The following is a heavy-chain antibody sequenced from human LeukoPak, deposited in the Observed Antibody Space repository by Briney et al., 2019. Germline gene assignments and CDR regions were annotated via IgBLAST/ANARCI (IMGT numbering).Heavy chain of an antibody. CDR3: AKHSGSDSGYWLDP. CDR1: GYTFTGYS. J-gene: IGHJ5*02. Sequence: ASVKVSCKASGYTFTGYSMHWVRQAPGQGLEWMGWINPYSGGTSYAQKFQGRVTMARDTSISTANMELSSLRSDDTAVYYCAKHSGSDSGYWLDPWGQGTRVTVSS. CDR2: INPYSGGT. V-gene: IGHV1-2*02. D-gene: IGHD5-12*01.